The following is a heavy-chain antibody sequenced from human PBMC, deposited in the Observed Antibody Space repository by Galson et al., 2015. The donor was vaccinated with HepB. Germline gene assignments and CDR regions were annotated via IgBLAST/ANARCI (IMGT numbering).Heavy chain of an antibody. V-gene: IGHV1-46*03. CDR3: ARELPDYGGNDY. J-gene: IGHJ4*02. D-gene: IGHD4-23*01. CDR1: GYTFTSYY. CDR2: INPSGGSA. Sequence: SVKVSCKASGYTFTSYYMHWVRQAPGQGLEWMGIINPSGGSASYAQKFQGRVTMTRDTSTSTVYMELSSLRSEDTAAYYCARELPDYGGNDYWGQGTLVTVSS.